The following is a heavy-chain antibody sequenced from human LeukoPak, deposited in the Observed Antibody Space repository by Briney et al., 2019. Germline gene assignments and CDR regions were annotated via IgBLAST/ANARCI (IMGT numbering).Heavy chain of an antibody. V-gene: IGHV3-21*01. Sequence: GGSLRLSCAASGFTFSSYSMNWVRQAPGKGLEWVSSISSSSSYIYYADSVKGRFTISRDNAKNSLYLQMNSLRAEDTAVYYCARDRGSPDAFDIWGRGTTVTVSP. D-gene: IGHD6-19*01. CDR3: ARDRGSPDAFDI. CDR1: GFTFSSYS. CDR2: ISSSSSYI. J-gene: IGHJ3*02.